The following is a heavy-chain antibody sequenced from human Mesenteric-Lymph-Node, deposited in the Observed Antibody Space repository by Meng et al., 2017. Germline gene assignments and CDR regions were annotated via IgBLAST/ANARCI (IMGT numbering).Heavy chain of an antibody. J-gene: IGHJ4*02. V-gene: IGHV4-30-4*01. D-gene: IGHD2-2*01. CDR1: GASISSGEYF. Sequence: QLRLQDSGPGLVKPSQTLSLTCTDSGASISSGEYFWSWIRQPPGKGLEWIGYMDYRGSTFYNPSLKSRVTISVDTSKNQFSLKLSSVTAADTAVYFCARGELLWDYWGQGTLVTVSS. CDR2: MDYRGST. CDR3: ARGELLWDY.